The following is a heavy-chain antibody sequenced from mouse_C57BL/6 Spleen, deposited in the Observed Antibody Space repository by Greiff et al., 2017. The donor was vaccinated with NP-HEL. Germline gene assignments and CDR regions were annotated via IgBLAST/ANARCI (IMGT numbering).Heavy chain of an antibody. Sequence: VQLQQPGAELVKPGASVKLSCKASGYTFTSYWMHWVKQRPGQGLEWIGMIHPNSGSTNYNEKFKSKATLTVDKSSSTAYMQLSSLTSEDSAVYYCARPGITTVVAPDYWGQGTTLTVSS. CDR3: ARPGITTVVAPDY. CDR1: GYTFTSYW. J-gene: IGHJ2*01. D-gene: IGHD1-1*01. CDR2: IHPNSGST. V-gene: IGHV1-64*01.